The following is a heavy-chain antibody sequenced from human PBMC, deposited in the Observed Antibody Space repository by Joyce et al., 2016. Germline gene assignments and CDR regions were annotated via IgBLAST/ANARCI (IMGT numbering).Heavy chain of an antibody. CDR2: SSSDSTYI. D-gene: IGHD3-22*01. Sequence: EVQLVESGGGLVKPGGSLRISCAASGFTVSTSSMSWFRRAPGKGLEWVSASSSDSTYIFYADSVKGRFTVSRDNAKNSLYLQMNSLRAEDTAVFFCARGGIVYDYSMDLWGQGTTVTVSS. J-gene: IGHJ6*02. V-gene: IGHV3-21*02. CDR3: ARGGIVYDYSMDL. CDR1: GFTVSTSS.